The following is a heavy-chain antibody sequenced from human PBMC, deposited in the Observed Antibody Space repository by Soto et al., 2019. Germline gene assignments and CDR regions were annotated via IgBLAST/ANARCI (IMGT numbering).Heavy chain of an antibody. J-gene: IGHJ6*04. Sequence: SETLSLTCTVSGGSISSYYWSWIRQPPGKGLEWIGYIYYSGSTNYNTSLKSRVTISVDTSKNQFSLKLSSVTAADTAVFYFLRNGSCLEWLTLKYYVMDVWGKGTTVTVSS. CDR2: IYYSGST. CDR1: GGSISSYY. CDR3: LRNGSCLEWLTLKYYVMDV. D-gene: IGHD3-3*01. V-gene: IGHV4-59*01.